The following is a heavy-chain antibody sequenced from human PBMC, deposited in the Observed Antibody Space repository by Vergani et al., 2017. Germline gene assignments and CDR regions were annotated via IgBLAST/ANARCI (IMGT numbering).Heavy chain of an antibody. CDR1: GGSFSGYY. CDR3: ARAPFFTVVRGIGRNYFDY. J-gene: IGHJ4*02. V-gene: IGHV4-34*01. Sequence: QVQLQQWGAGLLKPSETLSLTCAVYGGSFSGYYWSWIRQPPGKGLEWIGEINHSGSTNYNPSLKSRVTISVDTSKNQFSLKLSSVTAADTAVYYCARAPFFTVVRGIGRNYFDYWGQGTLVTVSS. D-gene: IGHD3-10*01. CDR2: INHSGST.